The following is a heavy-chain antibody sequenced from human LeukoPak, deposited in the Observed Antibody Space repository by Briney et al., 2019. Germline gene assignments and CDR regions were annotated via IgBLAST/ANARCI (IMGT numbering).Heavy chain of an antibody. Sequence: ASVKVSCKASGYTFTGYYMHWVRQAPGQGLEWMGWINPNSGGTNYAQKFQGRVTTTRDTSISTAYMELSRLRSDDTAVYYCARDVSPRYCSSTSCTTFDYWGQGTLVTVSS. CDR3: ARDVSPRYCSSTSCTTFDY. CDR2: INPNSGGT. CDR1: GYTFTGYY. V-gene: IGHV1-2*02. J-gene: IGHJ4*02. D-gene: IGHD2-2*01.